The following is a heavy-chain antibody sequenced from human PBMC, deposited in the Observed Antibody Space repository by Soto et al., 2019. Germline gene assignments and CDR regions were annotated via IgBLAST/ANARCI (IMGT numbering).Heavy chain of an antibody. CDR2: ISYDGNNK. D-gene: IGHD2-2*01. Sequence: QVQLVESGGGVVQPGRSLRLSCAASGFTFSPYAMHWVRQAPGKGLEWVAVISYDGNNKNYADSVKGRLAISRDNSRNTLSLQMNSLRAEDTAVYYCARARLDTPALDYWGQGTLVTVSS. V-gene: IGHV3-30*09. J-gene: IGHJ4*02. CDR1: GFTFSPYA. CDR3: ARARLDTPALDY.